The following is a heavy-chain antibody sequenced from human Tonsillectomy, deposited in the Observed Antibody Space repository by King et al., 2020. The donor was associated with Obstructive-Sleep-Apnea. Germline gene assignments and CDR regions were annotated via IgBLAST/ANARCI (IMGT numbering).Heavy chain of an antibody. V-gene: IGHV3-33*01. D-gene: IGHD3-22*01. CDR1: GFTFSSYG. CDR3: AREDNYDYPDY. J-gene: IGHJ4*02. Sequence: QLVQSGGGVVQPGRSLRLSCAASGFTFSSYGIQWVRQAPGKGLEWGAVIWYDGSKKYYADSVKGQFTISRDNSKNTLCLQMNSRRAEDTAVYYCAREDNYDYPDYWGQGTLVTVSS. CDR2: IWYDGSKK.